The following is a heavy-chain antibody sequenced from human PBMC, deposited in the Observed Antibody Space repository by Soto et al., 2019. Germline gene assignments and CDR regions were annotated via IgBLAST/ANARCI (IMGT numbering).Heavy chain of an antibody. V-gene: IGHV1-2*02. CDR3: ARSSGSYSDFDY. CDR2: IDPNSGGT. CDR1: GYIFTNYH. J-gene: IGHJ4*02. D-gene: IGHD1-26*01. Sequence: ASVKVSCKTSGYIFTNYHIQWVRQAPGQGLEWMGWIDPNSGGTNYAQKFQGRVTMTRDTSNSTAYMELNRLTSDDTAVYYCARSSGSYSDFDYWGQGTLVTVSS.